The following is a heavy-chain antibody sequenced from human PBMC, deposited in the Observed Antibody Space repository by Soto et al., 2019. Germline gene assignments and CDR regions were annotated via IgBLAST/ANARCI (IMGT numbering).Heavy chain of an antibody. Sequence: KQPQTLSLTCAISGDSVSSNSAAWNWIRQSPSRGLEWLGRTYYRSKWYHDYAVSVKSRITINPDTSKNQFSLQLNSVTPEYTAVYYWAREPRLGSWAYYFDYWGQGTLVTVSS. J-gene: IGHJ4*02. D-gene: IGHD2-15*01. CDR3: AREPRLGSWAYYFDY. V-gene: IGHV6-1*01. CDR2: TYYRSKWYH. CDR1: GDSVSSNSAA.